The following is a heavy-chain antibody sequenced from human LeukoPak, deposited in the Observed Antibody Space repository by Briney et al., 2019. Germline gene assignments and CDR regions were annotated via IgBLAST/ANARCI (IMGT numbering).Heavy chain of an antibody. CDR2: ISSSSSTI. CDR3: ARIAAADY. CDR1: GFTFSSYS. J-gene: IGHJ4*02. Sequence: PGGSLRLSCAASGFTFSSYSMNWVRQAPGKGLEWVSYISSSSSTIYYADSVKGRFTISRDNAKNSLYLQMNSLRAEDTAVYYCARIAAADYWGQGTLVTVSS. V-gene: IGHV3-48*01. D-gene: IGHD6-13*01.